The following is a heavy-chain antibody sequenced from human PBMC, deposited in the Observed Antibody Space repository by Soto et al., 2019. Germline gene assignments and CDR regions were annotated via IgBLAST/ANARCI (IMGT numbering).Heavy chain of an antibody. CDR3: ARDRCSGGSCYPGNWFDP. CDR1: GGTFSSYA. J-gene: IGHJ5*02. D-gene: IGHD2-15*01. V-gene: IGHV1-69*01. Sequence: QVQLVQSGAEVKKPGSSVKVSCKASGGTFSSYAISWVRQAPGLGLEWMGGIIPIFGTANYAQKFQGRVTITADESTSTAYMELSSLRSEDTAVYYCARDRCSGGSCYPGNWFDPWGQGTLVTVSS. CDR2: IIPIFGTA.